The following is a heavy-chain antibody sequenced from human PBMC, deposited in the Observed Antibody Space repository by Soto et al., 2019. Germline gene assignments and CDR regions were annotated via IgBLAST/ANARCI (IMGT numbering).Heavy chain of an antibody. CDR1: GYLISSGYY. Sequence: SETLSLTCSVSGYLISSGYYWGWVRQTPGKGLEWLGSIDYSGKTYKNPSLKSRVSASVDLSQNQFSLNLRSVTAADTAVYFCARGLSSGYDSYYFDYWGQGTLVTVSS. D-gene: IGHD3-22*01. CDR2: IDYSGKT. J-gene: IGHJ4*02. CDR3: ARGLSSGYDSYYFDY. V-gene: IGHV4-38-2*02.